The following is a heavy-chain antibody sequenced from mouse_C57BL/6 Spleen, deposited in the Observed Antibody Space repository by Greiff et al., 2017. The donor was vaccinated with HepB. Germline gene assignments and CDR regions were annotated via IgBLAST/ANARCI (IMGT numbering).Heavy chain of an antibody. CDR2: INYDGSST. V-gene: IGHV5-16*01. CDR1: GFTFSDYY. Sequence: EVKLMESEGGLVQPGSSMKLSCTASGFTFSDYYMAWVRQVPEKGLEWVANINYDGSSTYYLDSLKSRFIISRDNAKNILYLQMSSLKSEDTATYYCARGLGYFDYWGQGTTLTVSS. CDR3: ARGLGYFDY. J-gene: IGHJ2*01. D-gene: IGHD4-1*01.